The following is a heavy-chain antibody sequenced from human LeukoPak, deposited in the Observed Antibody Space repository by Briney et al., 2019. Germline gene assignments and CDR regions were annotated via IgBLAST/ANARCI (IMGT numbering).Heavy chain of an antibody. D-gene: IGHD6-13*01. V-gene: IGHV3-21*01. CDR1: GFTFSTSA. CDR2: INQGATHI. J-gene: IGHJ4*02. Sequence: GGSLRLSCAASGFTFSTSAMNWVRQAPGKGLEWVSSINQGATHIYYADSVRGRFTISRDNAKNSLYLQMSSLRAEGTAVYYCAKAITPRSIAAAGTNRWGQGTLVTVSS. CDR3: AKAITPRSIAAAGTNR.